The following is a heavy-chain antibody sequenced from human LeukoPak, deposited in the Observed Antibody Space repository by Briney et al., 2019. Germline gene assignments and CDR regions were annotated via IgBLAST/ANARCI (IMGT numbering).Heavy chain of an antibody. Sequence: PGGSLRLSCAASGFTFSNYLMHWVRQAPGKGLVWVSRINTDGSSTTYADSVMGRFTISRDNAKNTLYLQMNSLSAEDTAVYYCARGYSSSYRIDYWGQGTLVTVSS. V-gene: IGHV3-74*01. D-gene: IGHD6-6*01. CDR2: INTDGSST. CDR3: ARGYSSSYRIDY. J-gene: IGHJ4*02. CDR1: GFTFSNYL.